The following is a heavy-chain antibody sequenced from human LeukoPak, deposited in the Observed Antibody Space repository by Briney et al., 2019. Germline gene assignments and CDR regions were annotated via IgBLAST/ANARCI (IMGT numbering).Heavy chain of an antibody. D-gene: IGHD1-7*01. CDR1: GYTFTGYY. CDR3: ARLDFSGTTNRYSYYYYMDV. V-gene: IGHV1-2*06. Sequence: ASVKVSCKASGYTFTGYYMHWVRQAPGQGLEWMGRSNPNSGGTNYAQKFQGRVTMTRDTSISTAYMELSRLRSDDTAVYYCARLDFSGTTNRYSYYYYMDVWGKGTTVTVSS. CDR2: SNPNSGGT. J-gene: IGHJ6*03.